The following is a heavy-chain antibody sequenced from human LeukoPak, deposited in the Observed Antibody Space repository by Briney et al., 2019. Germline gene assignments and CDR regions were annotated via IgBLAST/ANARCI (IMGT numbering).Heavy chain of an antibody. CDR3: ARIFTSGAVYPNAARDY. V-gene: IGHV3-21*01. CDR1: GFTFSRYS. CDR2: ISSSSSYI. D-gene: IGHD3-16*01. J-gene: IGHJ4*02. Sequence: GGSLRLSCAASGFTFSRYSMNWVRQAPGKGLEWGSSISSSSSYIYYADSVKGRFTISRDSAKNSLYLQMYSLRAEDTAVYYCARIFTSGAVYPNAARDYWGQGTLVTVSS.